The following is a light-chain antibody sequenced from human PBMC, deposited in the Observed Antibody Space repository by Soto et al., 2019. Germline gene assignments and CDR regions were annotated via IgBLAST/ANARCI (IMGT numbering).Light chain of an antibody. CDR2: TGS. Sequence: DIQMTQSPSSLSASVGARVTITCRASQGIDSWLAWYQQKPGEAPKLLIFTGSLLHSGVPPRFSGSGSGTDFTLTISSLQPEDFATYYCQQTLSFPPTFGQGTKV. V-gene: IGKV1-12*01. CDR1: QGIDSW. J-gene: IGKJ1*01. CDR3: QQTLSFPPT.